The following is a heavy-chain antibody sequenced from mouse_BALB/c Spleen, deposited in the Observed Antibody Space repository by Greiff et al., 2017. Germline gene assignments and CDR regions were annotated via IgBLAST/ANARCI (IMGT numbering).Heavy chain of an antibody. Sequence: VQLLQSGADLVKPGASVKLSCKASGFTFTSFDINWVSQRPEQGLEWIGWIFPGDGNTKYNEKLKGKATLTTDKSSSTAYMQLSRLTSEDSAVYFCARKLLRYFEVWGAGTTLTVSS. CDR2: IFPGDGNT. D-gene: IGHD2-12*01. J-gene: IGHJ1*01. CDR3: ARKLLRYFEV. CDR1: GFTFTSFD. V-gene: IGHV1S56*01.